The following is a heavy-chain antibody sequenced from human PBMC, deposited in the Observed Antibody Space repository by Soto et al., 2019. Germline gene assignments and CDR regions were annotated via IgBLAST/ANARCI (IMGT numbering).Heavy chain of an antibody. CDR2: ISYDGDNK. V-gene: IGHV3-30*18. J-gene: IGHJ6*02. D-gene: IGHD5-12*01. Sequence: QVHLVESGGGMVQPGGSLRLSCTPSGFTFRNYGLHWVRQAPGKGLEWVALISYDGDNKYYTDSARGRLPVSRDNFKNTRFLHMESLRPEDTPVYYCVKKIMGYAAHSAAVDVWGQGTKATAS. CDR1: GFTFRNYG. CDR3: VKKIMGYAAHSAAVDV.